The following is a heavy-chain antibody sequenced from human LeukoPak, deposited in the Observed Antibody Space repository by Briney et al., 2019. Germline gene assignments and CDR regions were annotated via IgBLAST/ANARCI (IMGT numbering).Heavy chain of an antibody. J-gene: IGHJ4*02. CDR2: IRSKANTYTT. D-gene: IGHD1-1*01. CDR1: GFTFSGSA. CDR3: TSGLSVRRSNNTPVDY. Sequence: GGSLRLSCTASGFTFSGSAMHWVRQASGKGLEWVGRIRSKANTYTTVYAASVKGRFTISRDDSKNTAYLQMNSLKTEDTAVYYCTSGLSVRRSNNTPVDYWGQGTLVTVSS. V-gene: IGHV3-73*01.